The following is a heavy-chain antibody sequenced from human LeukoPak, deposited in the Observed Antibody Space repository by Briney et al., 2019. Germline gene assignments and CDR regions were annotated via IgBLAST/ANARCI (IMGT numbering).Heavy chain of an antibody. J-gene: IGHJ4*02. Sequence: GGSLRLSCAASGFTFRTFWMSWVRQAPGSGLEWVANIKQDGSDKYYVDSVEGRFTISRDNAKNSLYLEMNSLRVEDTAVYYCARDHDGDSEYFDYWGQGTLVTASS. CDR1: GFTFRTFW. D-gene: IGHD4-17*01. CDR3: ARDHDGDSEYFDY. CDR2: IKQDGSDK. V-gene: IGHV3-7*04.